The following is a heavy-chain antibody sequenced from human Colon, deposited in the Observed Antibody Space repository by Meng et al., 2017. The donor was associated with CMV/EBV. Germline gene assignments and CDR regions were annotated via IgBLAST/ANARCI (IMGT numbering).Heavy chain of an antibody. V-gene: IGHV3-23*01. D-gene: IGHD3-9*01. CDR3: AKSTPDHFDYYFGA. CDR1: GFRFSNCA. CDR2: ITTSGGGR. Sequence: SGFRFSNCAMTLVRQVQGARLEWVSAITTSGGGRYYAASVKGRFTITRDNSQNTLYLQMNSLGADDTATYYCAKSTPDHFDYYFGARAQGILVTVSS. J-gene: IGHJ5*02.